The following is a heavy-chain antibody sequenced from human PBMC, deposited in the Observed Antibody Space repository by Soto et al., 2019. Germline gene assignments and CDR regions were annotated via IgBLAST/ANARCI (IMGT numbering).Heavy chain of an antibody. J-gene: IGHJ5*02. Sequence: ASVKVSCKASGYTFTNNDVTWVRQATGQGLEWMGWMNPGSGDTGYAQKFQGRVTMTRNISIATAYMELSSLRSEDTAIYYCARMASFGSLNWFDPWRPGTLATVSS. CDR2: MNPGSGDT. CDR3: ARMASFGSLNWFDP. V-gene: IGHV1-8*01. CDR1: GYTFTNND. D-gene: IGHD5-18*01.